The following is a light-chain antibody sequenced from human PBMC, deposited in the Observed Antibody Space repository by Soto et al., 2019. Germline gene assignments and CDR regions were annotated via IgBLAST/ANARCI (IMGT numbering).Light chain of an antibody. V-gene: IGKV2-28*01. CDR3: MQTLQAHRT. Sequence: DIVMTQSPLSLPVTPGESASISCRSSQSLLYSDGYNYLEWFVQKPGQSPQLLIYLGSNRASGVPDRFSGSGSGTDFTLKISRVEAEDVGIYYCMQTLQAHRTFGQGTKVEIK. J-gene: IGKJ1*01. CDR1: QSLLYSDGYNY. CDR2: LGS.